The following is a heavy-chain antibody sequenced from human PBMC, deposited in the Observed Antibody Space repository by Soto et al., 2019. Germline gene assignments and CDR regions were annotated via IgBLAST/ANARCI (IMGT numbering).Heavy chain of an antibody. D-gene: IGHD3-22*01. CDR2: ISGSGGST. V-gene: IGHV3-23*01. CDR1: GFTFSSYA. CDR3: AKVLQTRLKITMIVVVSSARNYYFDY. Sequence: PGGSLRLSCAASGFTFSSYAMSWVRQAPGKGLEWVSAISGSGGSTYYADSVKGRFTISRDNSKNTLYLQMNSLRAEDTAVYYCAKVLQTRLKITMIVVVSSARNYYFDYWGQGTLVTVSS. J-gene: IGHJ4*02.